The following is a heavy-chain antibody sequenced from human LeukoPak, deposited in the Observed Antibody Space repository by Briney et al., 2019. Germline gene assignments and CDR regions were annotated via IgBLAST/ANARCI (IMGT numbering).Heavy chain of an antibody. J-gene: IGHJ4*02. CDR3: AGQLARSHFDY. CDR2: INHSGST. V-gene: IGHV4-34*01. Sequence: SETLSLTCAVYGGSFSGYYWSWIRQPPGKGLEWIGEINHSGSTNYNPSLKSRVTISVDTSKNQFSVTLNSVTAADPAVYYCAGQLARSHFDYWGQGTLVTVSS. CDR1: GGSFSGYY. D-gene: IGHD6-13*01.